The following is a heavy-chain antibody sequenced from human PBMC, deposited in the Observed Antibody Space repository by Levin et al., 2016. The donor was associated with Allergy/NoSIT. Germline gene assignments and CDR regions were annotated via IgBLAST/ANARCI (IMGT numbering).Heavy chain of an antibody. Sequence: SVKVSCKASGGTFSSYAISWVRQAPGQGLEWMGRIIPILGIASYAQKFQGRVTTTADKSTSTAYMELSSLRSEDTAVYYCARETCSNGVCEPYYYYGMDVWGQGTTVTVSS. CDR2: IIPILGIA. V-gene: IGHV1-69*04. CDR3: ARETCSNGVCEPYYYYGMDV. CDR1: GGTFSSYA. D-gene: IGHD2-8*01. J-gene: IGHJ6*02.